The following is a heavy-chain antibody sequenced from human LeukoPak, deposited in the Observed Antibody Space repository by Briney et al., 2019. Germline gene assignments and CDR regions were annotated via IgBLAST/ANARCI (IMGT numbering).Heavy chain of an antibody. CDR3: ARGGHFRWLRWYQRAFDI. J-gene: IGHJ3*02. D-gene: IGHD4-23*01. CDR2: IYYSGST. V-gene: IGHV4-59*12. Sequence: SETLSLTCTVSGGSISSYYWSWIRQPPGKGLEWIGYIYYSGSTNYNPSLKSRVTISVDTSKNQFSLKLSSVTAADTAVYYCARGGHFRWLRWYQRAFDIWGQGTMVTVSS. CDR1: GGSISSYY.